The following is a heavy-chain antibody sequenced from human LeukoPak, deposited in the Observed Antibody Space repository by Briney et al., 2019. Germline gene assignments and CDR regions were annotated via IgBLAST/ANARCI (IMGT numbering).Heavy chain of an antibody. Sequence: GGSLRLSCAASGFTFRSYAMTWVRQAPGKGLEWVSSISSSSSYIYYADSVKGRFTISRDNADNSLYLQMNSLRAEDTAVYYCALLYCSSTSCYSNAFDIWGQGTMVTVSS. CDR2: ISSSSSYI. V-gene: IGHV3-21*01. CDR1: GFTFRSYA. CDR3: ALLYCSSTSCYSNAFDI. D-gene: IGHD2-2*01. J-gene: IGHJ3*02.